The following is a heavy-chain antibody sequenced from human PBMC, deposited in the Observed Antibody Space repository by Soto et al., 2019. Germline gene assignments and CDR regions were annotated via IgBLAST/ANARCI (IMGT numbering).Heavy chain of an antibody. D-gene: IGHD3-16*01. CDR3: ARWSLGWGGMDV. CDR1: GGSFSGYY. J-gene: IGHJ6*02. Sequence: PSETLSLTCAVYGGSFSGYYWSWIRQPPGKGLEWIGEINHSGSTNYNPSLKSRVTISVDTSKNQFSLKLSSVTAADTAVYYCARWSLGWGGMDVWGQGTTVTVSS. V-gene: IGHV4-34*01. CDR2: INHSGST.